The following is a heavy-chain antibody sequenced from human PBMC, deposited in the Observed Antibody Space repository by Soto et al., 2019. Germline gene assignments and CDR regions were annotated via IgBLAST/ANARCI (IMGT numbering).Heavy chain of an antibody. Sequence: GGSLRLSCAATGFNFNVYTMNWVRQALGKGLEWVSSISSTSNYIYYADSVKGRFTISRDNAKNSLFLQLNSLRAEDTAVYYCARDFKGYYYDSIGYYYFDYWGQGTLVTVSS. CDR1: GFNFNVYT. D-gene: IGHD3-22*01. CDR3: ARDFKGYYYDSIGYYYFDY. CDR2: ISSTSNYI. V-gene: IGHV3-21*01. J-gene: IGHJ4*02.